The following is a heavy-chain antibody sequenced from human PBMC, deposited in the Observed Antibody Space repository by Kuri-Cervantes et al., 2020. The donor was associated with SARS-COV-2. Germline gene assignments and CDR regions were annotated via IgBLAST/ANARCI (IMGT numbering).Heavy chain of an antibody. V-gene: IGHV3-30*04. Sequence: GESLKISCAVSGFTLSNYAMHWVRQAPGKGLEWVAVISYDGSSKYYADSVKGRFTISRDNPKNTLYLQMNRLTIEDTAVYYCARVYEYVRLAWGMDVWGQGTTVTVSS. CDR1: GFTLSNYA. CDR3: ARVYEYVRLAWGMDV. D-gene: IGHD2/OR15-2a*01. J-gene: IGHJ6*02. CDR2: ISYDGSSK.